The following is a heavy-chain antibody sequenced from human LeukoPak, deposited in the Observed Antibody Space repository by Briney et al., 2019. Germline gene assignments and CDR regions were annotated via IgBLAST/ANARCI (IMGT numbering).Heavy chain of an antibody. J-gene: IGHJ4*02. V-gene: IGHV1-2*02. CDR3: ARRSRYSGYAFFDY. D-gene: IGHD5-12*01. CDR2: INPNSGGT. CDR1: GYTFTGYY. Sequence: GASVKVSCKASGYTFTGYYMHWVRQAPGQGLEWMGWINPNSGGTNYAQKFQGRVTMTRDTSISTAYMELSRLRSDDTAVYYCARRSRYSGYAFFDYWGQGTLVTVSS.